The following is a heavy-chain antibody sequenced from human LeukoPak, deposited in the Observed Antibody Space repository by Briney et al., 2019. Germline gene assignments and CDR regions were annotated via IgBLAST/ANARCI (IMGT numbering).Heavy chain of an antibody. Sequence: SETLSLTCAAYGGSFSGYYWSWIRQPPGKGLEWIGEINHSGGTNYNPSLKSRVTISVDTSKNQLSLKLSSVTAADTTVYYCARESVAYFDYWGQGTLVTVSS. CDR3: ARESVAYFDY. J-gene: IGHJ4*02. CDR2: INHSGGT. CDR1: GGSFSGYY. V-gene: IGHV4-34*01. D-gene: IGHD6-19*01.